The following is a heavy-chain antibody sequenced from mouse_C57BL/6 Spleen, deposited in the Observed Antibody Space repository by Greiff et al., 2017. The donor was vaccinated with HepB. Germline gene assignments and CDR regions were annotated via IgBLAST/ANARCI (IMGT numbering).Heavy chain of an antibody. D-gene: IGHD1-1*01. CDR3: ARKMTYYGSSSFAY. CDR1: GYTFTSYW. Sequence: QVQLQQPGAELVKPGASVKLSCKASGYTFTSYWMQWVKQRPGQGLEWIGEIDPSDSYTNYNQKFKGKATLTVDTSSSTAYMQLSSLTSEDSAVYYCARKMTYYGSSSFAYWGQGTLVTVSA. J-gene: IGHJ3*01. CDR2: IDPSDSYT. V-gene: IGHV1-50*01.